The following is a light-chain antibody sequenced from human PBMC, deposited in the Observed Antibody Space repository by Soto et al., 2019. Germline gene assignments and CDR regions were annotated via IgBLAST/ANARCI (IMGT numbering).Light chain of an antibody. CDR1: QSVSSN. V-gene: IGKV3-15*01. CDR2: GAS. J-gene: IGKJ2*01. Sequence: EIVMTQSPATLSVSPGERATLSCRASQSVSSNLAWYQQRPGQAPRLLIYGASPRAPGVPARFSGSRSGTEFHLTISSLQSEDFAVYYCQQYNNWPPYTFGQGTKLEIK. CDR3: QQYNNWPPYT.